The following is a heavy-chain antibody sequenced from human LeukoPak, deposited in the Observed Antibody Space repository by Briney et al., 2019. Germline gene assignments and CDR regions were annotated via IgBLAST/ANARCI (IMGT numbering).Heavy chain of an antibody. D-gene: IGHD3-10*01. CDR2: INTNTGNP. CDR3: ARFGDYYGSGSYRPYYYYYYMDV. Sequence: ASVKVSCKASGYTFTSYAMNWVRQAPGQGLEWMGWINTNTGNPTYAQGFTGRFVFSLDTSVSTAYLQISSLKAEDTAVYYCARFGDYYGSGSYRPYYYYYYMDVWGKGTTVTVSS. V-gene: IGHV7-4-1*02. J-gene: IGHJ6*03. CDR1: GYTFTSYA.